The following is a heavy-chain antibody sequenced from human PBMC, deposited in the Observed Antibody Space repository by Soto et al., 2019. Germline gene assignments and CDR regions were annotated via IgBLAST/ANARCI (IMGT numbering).Heavy chain of an antibody. CDR1: GGSFSTYH. CDR2: INHSGNN. CDR3: ARGGSNDWQVAFDI. D-gene: IGHD3-9*01. V-gene: IGHV4-34*01. J-gene: IGHJ3*02. Sequence: SETLSLTCVVSGGSFSTYHYNWIRQSPGKGLEWIGEINHSGNNNYSPSLKSRVTMSLDTSKNQFSLKLTSVTAADTAVYYCARGGSNDWQVAFDIWGQGPMVTVSS.